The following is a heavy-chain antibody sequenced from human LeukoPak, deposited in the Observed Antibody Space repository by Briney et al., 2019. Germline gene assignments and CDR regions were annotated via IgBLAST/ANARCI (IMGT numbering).Heavy chain of an antibody. V-gene: IGHV3-21*01. D-gene: IGHD2-2*01. CDR2: VSSSSSYI. Sequence: GGSLRLSCAASGFTFSSYGMNWVRQAPGKGLEWVSSVSSSSSYIYYADSVKGRFTISRDNAKNSLSLQMNSLRAEDTAVYYCARDQRATASTSSYFDYWGQGTLVTVSS. J-gene: IGHJ4*02. CDR1: GFTFSSYG. CDR3: ARDQRATASTSSYFDY.